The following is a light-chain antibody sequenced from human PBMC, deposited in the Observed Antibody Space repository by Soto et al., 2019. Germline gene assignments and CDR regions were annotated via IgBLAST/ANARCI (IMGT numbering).Light chain of an antibody. V-gene: IGKV3-20*01. J-gene: IGKJ5*01. CDR1: QSVSSSY. CDR2: GAS. Sequence: EIVLTQSPGTLSLSPGERATLSCRASQSVSSSYLAWYQQKPGQAPRLLIYGASSRATGIPDRFSGSGSGTEFTLTISRLEPEDFAVYYCQQYNNWPITFGQGTRLEIK. CDR3: QQYNNWPIT.